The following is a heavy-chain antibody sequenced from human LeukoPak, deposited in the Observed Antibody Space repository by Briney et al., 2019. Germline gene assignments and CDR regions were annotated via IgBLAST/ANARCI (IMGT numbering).Heavy chain of an antibody. J-gene: IGHJ4*02. CDR1: GFSFNKYA. CDR3: AKDKIVGDGRWDFDC. D-gene: IGHD3-10*01. Sequence: GGSLRLSCVGSGFSFNKYAATWVRQAPGKGLEWVAGMTDGGVTYHADSVKGRFVISRDNSKNTIYLQMNSLRAEDTALYFCAKDKIVGDGRWDFDCWGQGTLVTVSS. CDR2: MTDGGVT. V-gene: IGHV3-23*01.